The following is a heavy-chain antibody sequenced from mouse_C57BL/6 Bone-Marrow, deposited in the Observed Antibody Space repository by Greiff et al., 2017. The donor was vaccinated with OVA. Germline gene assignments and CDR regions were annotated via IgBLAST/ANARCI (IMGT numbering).Heavy chain of an antibody. Sequence: EVQVVESGGGLVKPGGSLKLSCAASGFTFSSYAMSWVRQTPEKRLEWVATISDGGSYTYYPDNVKGRFTISRDNAKNNLYLQMSHLKSEDTAMYYCAGASYYYVYYFHYWGQGTTLTVSS. J-gene: IGHJ2*01. V-gene: IGHV5-4*01. D-gene: IGHD1-1*01. CDR2: ISDGGSYT. CDR3: AGASYYYVYYFHY. CDR1: GFTFSSYA.